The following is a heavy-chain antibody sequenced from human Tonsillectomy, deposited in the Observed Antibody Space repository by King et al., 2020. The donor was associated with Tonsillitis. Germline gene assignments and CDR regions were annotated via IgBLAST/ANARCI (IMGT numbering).Heavy chain of an antibody. V-gene: IGHV3-48*02. CDR1: GFSFSRHS. Sequence: DVQLVESGGGLVKPGGSLTLSCAGSGFSFSRHSMNWVRQAPGKGLEWVSYITPTSSDVVYADFVRGRFTISRYNAKNLVFLKMNSLRDEDTDVYYCARDAAVYFRFWFASWGQGTLVTVSS. CDR2: ITPTSSDV. J-gene: IGHJ5*01. D-gene: IGHD2/OR15-2a*01. CDR3: ARDAAVYFRFWFAS.